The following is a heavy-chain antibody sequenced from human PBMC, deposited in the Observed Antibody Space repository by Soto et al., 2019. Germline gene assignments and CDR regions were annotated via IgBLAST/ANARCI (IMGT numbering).Heavy chain of an antibody. CDR2: IWVDGSKK. Sequence: QMQLVESGGGVVQPGRSLRLSCAASGFTFRSYGIHWVRQAPGKGLAGVALIWVDGSKKYYVDSVKGRFDVSRDNSKNTLYLQMNSLRVEDTTVYYCARDRLVPYGYGMDVWGQGTTGTVSS. CDR3: ARDRLVPYGYGMDV. D-gene: IGHD2-2*01. J-gene: IGHJ6*02. CDR1: GFTFRSYG. V-gene: IGHV3-33*01.